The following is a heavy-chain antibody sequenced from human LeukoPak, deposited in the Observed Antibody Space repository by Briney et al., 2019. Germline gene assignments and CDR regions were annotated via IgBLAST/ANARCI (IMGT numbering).Heavy chain of an antibody. V-gene: IGHV3-23*01. CDR2: ISGSGGTT. CDR3: AGSNTYYYYYMDV. CDR1: GFTFSSYA. D-gene: IGHD2/OR15-2a*01. J-gene: IGHJ6*03. Sequence: GGSLRLSCAASGFTFSSYAMSWVRQAPGKGLEWVSAISGSGGTTYHADSVKGRLTISRDNSKNTLYLQMNSLRAEDTAVYHCAGSNTYYYYYMDVWGKGTTVTVSS.